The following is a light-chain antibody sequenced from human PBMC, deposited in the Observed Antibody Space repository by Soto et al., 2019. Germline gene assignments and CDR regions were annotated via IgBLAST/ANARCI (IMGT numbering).Light chain of an antibody. Sequence: EIVLTQSPGTLSLSPGESATLXXRASQSVSSRLAWYQQKPGQAPRLXISGASSRATGIPDRFSGSGAATDFTLTISRLEPEDFALYYCQHYGNSPITFGQGTRLEIK. V-gene: IGKV3-20*01. CDR2: GAS. CDR3: QHYGNSPIT. J-gene: IGKJ5*01. CDR1: QSVSSR.